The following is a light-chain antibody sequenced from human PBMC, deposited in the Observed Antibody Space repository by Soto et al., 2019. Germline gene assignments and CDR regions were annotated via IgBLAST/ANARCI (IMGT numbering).Light chain of an antibody. CDR3: QQSYSTPPT. V-gene: IGKV1-39*01. J-gene: IGKJ1*01. Sequence: MRITQSTSSLSASVGYIVTITWRASQSISSYLNWYQQKPGKAPKLLIYAASSLQSGVPSRFSGSGYETDFTLTISSLQPEDFATYYCQQSYSTPPTFGQRTKVDI. CDR2: AAS. CDR1: QSISSY.